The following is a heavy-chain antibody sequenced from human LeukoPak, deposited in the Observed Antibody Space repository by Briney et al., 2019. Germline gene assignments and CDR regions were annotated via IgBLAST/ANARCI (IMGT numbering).Heavy chain of an antibody. D-gene: IGHD3-9*01. V-gene: IGHV1-24*01. CDR2: CDPEDGET. CDR1: GYTLTELS. CDR3: ATVFRYDILTGYEKGWFDP. J-gene: IGHJ5*02. Sequence: ASVKVSCKVSGYTLTELSMHWVRQAPGKGLEWMGGCDPEDGETIYAQKFQGRVTMTEDTSTDTAYMELSSLRSEDTAVYYCATVFRYDILTGYEKGWFDPWGQGTLVTVSS.